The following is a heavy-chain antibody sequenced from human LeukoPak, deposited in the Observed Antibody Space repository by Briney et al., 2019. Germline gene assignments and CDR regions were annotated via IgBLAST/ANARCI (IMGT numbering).Heavy chain of an antibody. CDR1: GFTFSSFA. D-gene: IGHD5-12*01. Sequence: GGSLRLSCAVSGFTFSSFAMSWVRQPPGKGLEWLSVISDSGGTTFYADSVKGRFTISRDNSKNTLYLQMNSLRVEDTALYYCAKAPEGKSAYALPTNWGQGTLVTVSS. J-gene: IGHJ4*02. CDR2: ISDSGGTT. CDR3: AKAPEGKSAYALPTN. V-gene: IGHV3-23*01.